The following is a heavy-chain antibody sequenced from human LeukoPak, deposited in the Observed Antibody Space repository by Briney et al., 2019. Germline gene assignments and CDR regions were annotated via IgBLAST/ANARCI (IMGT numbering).Heavy chain of an antibody. Sequence: RGSLRLSCAASGFTFSSYAMSWVRQAPGKGLEWVSAISGSGGSTYYADSVKGRFTISRDNSKNTLYLQMNSLRAEDTAVYYCATSPPYDYIWGSYRSVFDYWGQGTLVTVSS. J-gene: IGHJ4*02. CDR3: ATSPPYDYIWGSYRSVFDY. D-gene: IGHD3-16*02. V-gene: IGHV3-23*01. CDR2: ISGSGGST. CDR1: GFTFSSYA.